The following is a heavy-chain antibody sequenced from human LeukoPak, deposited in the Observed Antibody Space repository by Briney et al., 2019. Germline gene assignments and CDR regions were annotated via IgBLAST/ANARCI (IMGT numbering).Heavy chain of an antibody. CDR2: IKQDGSEK. D-gene: IGHD2-2*01. CDR1: GFTFSSYG. Sequence: GGSLRLSCAASGFTFSSYGMSWVREAPGKGLEWGANIKQDGSEKYYVDSVKGRFTISRDNAKNSLYLQMNSLRAEDTAVYYCARVVVVPAAIILFDYWGQGPLVTVSS. V-gene: IGHV3-7*01. CDR3: ARVVVVPAAIILFDY. J-gene: IGHJ4*02.